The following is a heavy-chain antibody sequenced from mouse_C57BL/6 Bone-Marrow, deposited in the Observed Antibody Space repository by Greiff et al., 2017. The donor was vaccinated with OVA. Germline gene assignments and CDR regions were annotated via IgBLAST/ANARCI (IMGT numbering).Heavy chain of an antibody. Sequence: EVKLMESGGGLVQSGRSLRLSCATSGFTFSDFYMEWVRQAPGKGLEWIAASRNNANDYTTEYSASGKGRFIVSRDTSQSILYLQMNALRAEDAAIYYCARDDYYWFLHVWGAGTTVTVSP. CDR1: GFTFSDFY. J-gene: IGHJ1*01. CDR2: SRNNANDYTT. CDR3: ARDDYYWFLHV. V-gene: IGHV7-1*01.